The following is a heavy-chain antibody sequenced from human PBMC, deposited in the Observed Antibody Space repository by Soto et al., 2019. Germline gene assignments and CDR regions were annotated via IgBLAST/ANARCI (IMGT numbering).Heavy chain of an antibody. J-gene: IGHJ6*02. CDR1: GGSISSSSYY. D-gene: IGHD2-2*01. CDR2: IYYSGST. CDR3: ARAEVSEYQLLYYYGMDV. Sequence: PSETLSLTCTVSGGSISSSSYYWGWIRQPPGKGLEWIGSIYYSGSTYYNPSLKSRVTISVDTSKNQFSLKLSSVTAADTAVYYCARAEVSEYQLLYYYGMDVWGQGTTVTVSS. V-gene: IGHV4-39*01.